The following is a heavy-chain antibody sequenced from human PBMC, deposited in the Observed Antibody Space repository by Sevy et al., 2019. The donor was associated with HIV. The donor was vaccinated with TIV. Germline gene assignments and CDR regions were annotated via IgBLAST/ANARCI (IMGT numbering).Heavy chain of an antibody. CDR3: TRSGGYSDYGMDV. Sequence: GGSLRLSCAASGFTFITYDMHGVRHVTGKGLEWVSGVGPAGDTFYPGSVKGRFTISRENAKNSLYLQMNNLRAGDTAVYYCTRSGGYSDYGMDVWGQGTTVTVSS. CDR2: VGPAGDT. J-gene: IGHJ6*02. V-gene: IGHV3-13*01. CDR1: GFTFITYD. D-gene: IGHD5-12*01.